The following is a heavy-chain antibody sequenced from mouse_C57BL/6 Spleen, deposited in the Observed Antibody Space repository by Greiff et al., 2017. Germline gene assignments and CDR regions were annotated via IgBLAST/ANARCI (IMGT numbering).Heavy chain of an antibody. V-gene: IGHV3-6*01. CDR1: GYSITSGYY. CDR3: ARVYPEAY. J-gene: IGHJ3*01. CDR2: ISYDGSN. Sequence: EVQLVESGPGLVKPSQSLSLTCSVTGYSITSGYYWNWIRQFPGNKLEWMGYISYDGSNNYNPSLKNRISITRDTSKNQFFLKLNSVTTEGTATYYCARVYPEAYWGQGTLVTVSA.